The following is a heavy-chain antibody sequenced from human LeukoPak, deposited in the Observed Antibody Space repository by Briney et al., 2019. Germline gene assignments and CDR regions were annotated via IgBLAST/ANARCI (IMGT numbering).Heavy chain of an antibody. CDR2: INTNTGNP. CDR1: EYTFTGYY. J-gene: IGHJ3*02. Sequence: ASVKVSCKASEYTFTGYYMHWVRQAPGQGLEWMGWINTNTGNPTYAQGFTGRFVFSLDTSVSTAYLQISSLKAEDTAVYYCARDDYDSSGDALDIWGQGTMVTVSS. V-gene: IGHV7-4-1*02. CDR3: ARDDYDSSGDALDI. D-gene: IGHD3-22*01.